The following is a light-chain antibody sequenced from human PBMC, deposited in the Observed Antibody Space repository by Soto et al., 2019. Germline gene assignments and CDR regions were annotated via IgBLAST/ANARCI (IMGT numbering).Light chain of an antibody. Sequence: EIVLTQSPGTLSLSPGERATLSCRASQSVRSSYSAWYQQKPGQAPRLLIYGASFRPNGIPDRFSGSGSGTDFTLTISSLEPEDSAVYYCQQYGSSPFTFGQGTRLEIK. CDR3: QQYGSSPFT. CDR1: QSVRSSY. V-gene: IGKV3-20*01. CDR2: GAS. J-gene: IGKJ5*01.